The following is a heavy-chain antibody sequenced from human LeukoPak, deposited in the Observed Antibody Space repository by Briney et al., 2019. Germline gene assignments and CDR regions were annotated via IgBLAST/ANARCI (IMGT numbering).Heavy chain of an antibody. D-gene: IGHD3-10*01. J-gene: IGHJ4*02. CDR3: ARDTYYYGSGSYYRGYYFDY. CDR1: GFTFSSYW. V-gene: IGHV3-7*01. CDR2: IKQDGSEK. Sequence: PGGSLRLSCAASGFTFSSYWMSWVRQAPGKGLEWVANIKQDGSEKYYVDSVKGRFTISRDNAKNSLYLQMNSLRAEDTAVYYCARDTYYYGSGSYYRGYYFDYWGQGTLVTVSS.